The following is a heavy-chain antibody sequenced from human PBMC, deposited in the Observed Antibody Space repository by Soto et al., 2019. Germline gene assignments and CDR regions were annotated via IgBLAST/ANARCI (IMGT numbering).Heavy chain of an antibody. J-gene: IGHJ4*02. V-gene: IGHV3-74*01. CDR2: INSDGSST. Sequence: VGSLRLSCAASGFTFSSYWMHWVRQAPGKGLVWVSRINSDGSSTSYADSVKGRFTISRDNAKNTLYLQMNSLRAEDTAVYYCARVTGNYDILTGYYNVDYFDYWGQGTLVTVSS. CDR3: ARVTGNYDILTGYYNVDYFDY. CDR1: GFTFSSYW. D-gene: IGHD3-9*01.